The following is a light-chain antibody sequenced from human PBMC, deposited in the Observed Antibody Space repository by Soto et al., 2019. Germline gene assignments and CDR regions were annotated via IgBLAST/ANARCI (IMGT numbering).Light chain of an antibody. V-gene: IGKV1-5*01. CDR2: DAS. CDR1: QSISSW. Sequence: DIQMTHSPSTLSASVGDRLTITCRASQSISSWLAWYQQKPGKAPKLLIYDASSLESGVQSRFSGSGSGTEFTLTIRSLQPDDFATYYCKQYNSYWTCGQGTKVDIK. CDR3: KQYNSYWT. J-gene: IGKJ1*01.